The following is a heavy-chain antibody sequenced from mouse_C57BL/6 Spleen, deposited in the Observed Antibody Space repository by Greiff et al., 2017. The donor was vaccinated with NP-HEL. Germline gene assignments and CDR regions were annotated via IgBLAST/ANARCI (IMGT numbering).Heavy chain of an antibody. D-gene: IGHD1-1*01. CDR1: GYAFSSYW. Sequence: QVQLQQSGAELVKPGASVKISCKASGYAFSSYWMNWVKQRPGKGLEWIGQIYPGDGDTNYNGKFKGKATLTADKSSSTAYMQLSSLTSEDSAVYFCARTLYGSSAWFAYWGQGTLVTVSA. J-gene: IGHJ3*01. CDR3: ARTLYGSSAWFAY. CDR2: IYPGDGDT. V-gene: IGHV1-80*01.